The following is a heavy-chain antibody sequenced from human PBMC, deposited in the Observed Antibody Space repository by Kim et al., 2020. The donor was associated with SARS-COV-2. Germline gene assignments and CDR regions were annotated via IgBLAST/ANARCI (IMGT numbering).Heavy chain of an antibody. D-gene: IGHD4-4*01. J-gene: IGHJ5*02. CDR3: AREPYSNYVPYNWFDP. CDR2: TYYRSKWYN. Sequence: SQTLSLTCAISGDSVSSNSAAWNWIRQSPSRGLEWLGRTYYRSKWYNDYAVSVKSRITINPDTSKNQFSLQLNSVTPEDTAVYYCAREPYSNYVPYNWFDPWGQGTLVTVSS. CDR1: GDSVSSNSAA. V-gene: IGHV6-1*01.